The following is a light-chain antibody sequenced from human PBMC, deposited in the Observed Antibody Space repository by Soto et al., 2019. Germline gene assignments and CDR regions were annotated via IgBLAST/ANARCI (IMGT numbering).Light chain of an antibody. CDR3: QQYGSSPLT. J-gene: IGKJ4*01. Sequence: EIVLPQSPGTLSLSPGERATLSCRASQNVRSNELAWYQQKPGQAPRLLIYGASSRATAIPDRVSGSGSGTDFTLTISRLEPDDFAVYYCQQYGSSPLTFGGGTKVEFK. CDR2: GAS. V-gene: IGKV3-20*01. CDR1: QNVRSNE.